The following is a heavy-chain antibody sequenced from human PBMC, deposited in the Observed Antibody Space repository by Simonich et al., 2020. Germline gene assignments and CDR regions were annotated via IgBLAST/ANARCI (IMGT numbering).Heavy chain of an antibody. Sequence: QVQLVQSGAEVKKPGSSVKVSCKASGGTFSSYAISWVRQAPGQGLEWMGGIIPILGKANHAPKVQGRVTITADKSTSTAYRELRSLRSEDTAVYYCARTNTMRELDTMVRGVDYFDYWGQGTLVTVSS. CDR2: IIPILGKA. D-gene: IGHD3-10*01. J-gene: IGHJ4*02. CDR3: ARTNTMRELDTMVRGVDYFDY. V-gene: IGHV1-69*06. CDR1: GGTFSSYA.